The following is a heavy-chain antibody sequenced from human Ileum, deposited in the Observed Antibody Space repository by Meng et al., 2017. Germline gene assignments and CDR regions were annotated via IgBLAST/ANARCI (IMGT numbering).Heavy chain of an antibody. J-gene: IGHJ4*02. CDR2: ISDSGSDK. CDR3: ARDQGARGVGATVHF. D-gene: IGHD1-26*01. CDR1: GFIFKSYA. Sequence: GESLKISCAASGFIFKSYAMSWVRQAPGKGLEWGSGISDSGSDKNDADSVKGRLTISRDDSKDTLYLQMKDLSAGDTALYYCARDQGARGVGATVHFWGQGTLVTVSS. V-gene: IGHV3-23*01.